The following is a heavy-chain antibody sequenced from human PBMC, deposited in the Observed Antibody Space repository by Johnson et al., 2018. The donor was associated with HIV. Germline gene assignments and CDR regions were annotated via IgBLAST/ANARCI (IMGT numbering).Heavy chain of an antibody. CDR2: IKQEGSEK. Sequence: VQLVESGGGLVQPGGSLRLSCAASGFTFSIYWMSWVRQAPGKGLEWVANIKQEGSEKNYVDYVKGRFTISRDNAKNSVYLQMNSLRAEDTAMYYCSRDSPRGYSGYDAFDIWGKGTMVTVSS. J-gene: IGHJ3*02. CDR1: GFTFSIYW. V-gene: IGHV3-7*05. D-gene: IGHD5-12*01. CDR3: SRDSPRGYSGYDAFDI.